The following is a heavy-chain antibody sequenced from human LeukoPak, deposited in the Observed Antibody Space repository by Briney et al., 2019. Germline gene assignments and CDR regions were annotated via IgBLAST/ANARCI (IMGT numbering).Heavy chain of an antibody. V-gene: IGHV3-53*01. CDR3: TRERIDYGDYNWFDP. CDR1: GFTVSSNY. Sequence: GGSLRLSCAASGFTVSSNYMSWVRQAPGKGLEWVSVIYSGGSTYYADSVKGRFTISRDNSKNTLYLQMNSLRAEDTAVYYCTRERIDYGDYNWFDPWGQGTLVTVSS. J-gene: IGHJ5*02. D-gene: IGHD4-17*01. CDR2: IYSGGST.